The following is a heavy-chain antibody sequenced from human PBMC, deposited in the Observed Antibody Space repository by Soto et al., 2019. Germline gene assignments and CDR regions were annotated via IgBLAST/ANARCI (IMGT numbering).Heavy chain of an antibody. J-gene: IGHJ1*01. CDR3: VRLVATSLLDF. Sequence: SQTLSLTCAISGDSVSSSSVTWNWIRQSPSRGLEWLGRTYYRSKWYNDYAESVKSRITINPDPSNNQLSLQLNSVTPDDTAVFFFVRLVATSLLDFWDPGTLLPVSS. CDR1: GDSVSSSSVT. V-gene: IGHV6-1*01. CDR2: TYYRSKWYN. D-gene: IGHD2-2*01.